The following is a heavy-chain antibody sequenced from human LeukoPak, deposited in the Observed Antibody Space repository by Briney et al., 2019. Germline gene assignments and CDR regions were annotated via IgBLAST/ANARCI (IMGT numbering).Heavy chain of an antibody. J-gene: IGHJ3*02. D-gene: IGHD3-3*01. CDR1: GFTFSSYG. CDR3: AKDTGSPADAITMEDNAFDI. CDR2: IRYDGSNK. Sequence: PGGSLRLSCAASGFTFSSYGMHWVRQAPGKGLEWVAFIRYDGSNKYYADSVKGRFTISRDNSKNTPYLQMNSLRAEDTAVYYCAKDTGSPADAITMEDNAFDIWGQGTMVTVSS. V-gene: IGHV3-30*02.